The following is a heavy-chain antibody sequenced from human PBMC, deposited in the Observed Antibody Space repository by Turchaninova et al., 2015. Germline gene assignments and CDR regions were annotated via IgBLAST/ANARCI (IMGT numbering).Heavy chain of an antibody. CDR2: FSYDGSNK. V-gene: IGHV3-30*18. CDR3: AKDRGYSYGVYYYYGMDV. Sequence: QVQLVESGGGVVQPGRSLRLSCAASGFTFSSYGMHWVRQAPGKGLEWVGVFSYDGSNKYNADSVKGRFTIARDNSKNTLYLQMNSLRAEDTAVYYCAKDRGYSYGVYYYYGMDVWGQGTTVTVSS. D-gene: IGHD5-18*01. CDR1: GFTFSSYG. J-gene: IGHJ6*02.